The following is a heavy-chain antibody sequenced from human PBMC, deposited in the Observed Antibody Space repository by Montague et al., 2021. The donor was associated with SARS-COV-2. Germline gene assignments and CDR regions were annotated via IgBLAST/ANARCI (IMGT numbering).Heavy chain of an antibody. Sequence: TCAISGDSVSSNTAAWNWIRQSPSRGLVWLGRTFYRSKWYNEFAESVKSRISINADTSKNEVSLQLKYVTPEDTAMYYCARDSRNWYGPIGFDIWGQGTVVTVS. CDR3: ARDSRNWYGPIGFDI. D-gene: IGHD6-13*01. V-gene: IGHV6-1*01. CDR2: TFYRSKWYN. J-gene: IGHJ3*02. CDR1: GDSVSSNTAA.